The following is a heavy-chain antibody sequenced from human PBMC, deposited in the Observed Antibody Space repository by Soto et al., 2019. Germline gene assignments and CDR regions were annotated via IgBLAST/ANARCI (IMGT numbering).Heavy chain of an antibody. Sequence: QVQLVESGGGVVQPGRSLRLSCAASGFTFSSYAMHWVRQAPGKGLEWVAVISYDGSNKYYADSVKGRFTISRDNSKNTRCLQMNSLRAEDTAVYYCARSAPKWELGGWFDPWGQGTPGPVFS. CDR3: ARSAPKWELGGWFDP. CDR1: GFTFSSYA. J-gene: IGHJ5*02. CDR2: ISYDGSNK. V-gene: IGHV3-30-3*01. D-gene: IGHD1-26*01.